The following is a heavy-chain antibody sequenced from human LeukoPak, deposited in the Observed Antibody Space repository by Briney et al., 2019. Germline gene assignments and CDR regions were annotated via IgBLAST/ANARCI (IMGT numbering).Heavy chain of an antibody. CDR2: IFYSGVT. Sequence: SETLTLTCTVSGGSISSSSYYWGWIRQPPGEGLEWIGRIFYSGVTYYNPSFKSRVTMSVDTSKNQFSLKLSSVTAADTAVYFCARLYGSGYHYYGMDAWGQGTTVTVSS. CDR1: GGSISSSSYY. V-gene: IGHV4-39*01. D-gene: IGHD3-22*01. J-gene: IGHJ6*02. CDR3: ARLYGSGYHYYGMDA.